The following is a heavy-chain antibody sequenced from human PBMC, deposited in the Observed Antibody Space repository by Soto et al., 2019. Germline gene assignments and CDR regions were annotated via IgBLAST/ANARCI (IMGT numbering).Heavy chain of an antibody. CDR3: ARSIVVVTALDY. CDR2: INAGNGNT. Sequence: ASVKVSCKASGYTFTSYAMHWVRQAPGQRLEWMGCINAGNGNTKYSQKFQGRVNITRDTSASTAYMELSSLRSEVTAVYYCARSIVVVTALDYWGQGTLVTVSS. V-gene: IGHV1-3*01. CDR1: GYTFTSYA. J-gene: IGHJ4*02. D-gene: IGHD2-21*02.